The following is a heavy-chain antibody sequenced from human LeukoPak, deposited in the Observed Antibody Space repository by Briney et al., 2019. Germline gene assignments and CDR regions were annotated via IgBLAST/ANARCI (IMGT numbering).Heavy chain of an antibody. CDR3: ARGRYYYDSSGYYSTTYYFDY. CDR2: IYHSGST. D-gene: IGHD3-22*01. V-gene: IGHV4-39*07. CDR1: GGSISSGSYY. Sequence: SQTLSLTCTVSGGSISSGSYYWGWIRQPPGKGLEWIGSIYHSGSTYYNPSLKSRVTISVDTSKNQFSLKLSSVTAADTAVYYCARGRYYYDSSGYYSTTYYFDYWGQGTLVTVSS. J-gene: IGHJ4*02.